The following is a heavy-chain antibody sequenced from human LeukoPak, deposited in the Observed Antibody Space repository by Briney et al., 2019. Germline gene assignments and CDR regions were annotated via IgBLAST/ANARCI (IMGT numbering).Heavy chain of an antibody. CDR1: GFTFSSYG. CDR2: ISYDGSNK. Sequence: GGSLRLSCAASGFTFSSYGMHWVRQAPGKGLEWVAVISYDGSNKYYADSVKGRFTISRDSSKNTLYLQMNSLRAEDTAVYYCAKGGPALAARHLYYFDYWGQGTLVTVSS. J-gene: IGHJ4*02. V-gene: IGHV3-30*18. D-gene: IGHD6-6*01. CDR3: AKGGPALAARHLYYFDY.